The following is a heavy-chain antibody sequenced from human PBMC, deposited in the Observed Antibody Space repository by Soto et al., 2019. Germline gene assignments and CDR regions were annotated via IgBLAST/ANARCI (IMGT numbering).Heavy chain of an antibody. CDR1: GGTFSSYA. V-gene: IGHV1-69*13. D-gene: IGHD3-16*02. J-gene: IGHJ3*02. CDR2: IIPIFGTA. CDR3: ARNGEAGGYYVWVSYPRGASHI. Sequence: SVKVSCKASGGTFSSYAISWVRQAPGQGLEWMGGIIPIFGTANYAQKFQGRVTITADESTSTAYMELSSLRSEDTAVYYCARNGEAGGYYVWVSYPRGASHIWGPATILTGS.